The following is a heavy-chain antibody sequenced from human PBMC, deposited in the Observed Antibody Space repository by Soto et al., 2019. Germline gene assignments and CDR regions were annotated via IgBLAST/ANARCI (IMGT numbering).Heavy chain of an antibody. Sequence: ASVKVSCKASGGTFSSYAISWVRQAPGQGLEWMGGIIPIFGTANYAQKFRGRVTITADKSTSTAYMELSSLRSEDTAVYYCARAHVDTAMAPDYWGQGTLVTVSS. CDR1: GGTFSSYA. V-gene: IGHV1-69*06. D-gene: IGHD5-18*01. CDR2: IIPIFGTA. J-gene: IGHJ4*02. CDR3: ARAHVDTAMAPDY.